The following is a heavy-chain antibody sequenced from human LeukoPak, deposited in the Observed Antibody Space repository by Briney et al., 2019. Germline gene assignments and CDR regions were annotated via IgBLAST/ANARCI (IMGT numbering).Heavy chain of an antibody. CDR1: GGSISSYY. CDR2: IYYSGST. J-gene: IGHJ3*02. CDR3: ARATIATILIDI. V-gene: IGHV4-59*01. Sequence: SETLSLTCTVSGGSISSYYWSWIRQPPGKGLEWIGYIYYSGSTNYNPSLMSRVTMSVDTSKNQFSLKLSSVTAADTAVYYCARATIATILIDIWGQGTMVTVSS. D-gene: IGHD5-24*01.